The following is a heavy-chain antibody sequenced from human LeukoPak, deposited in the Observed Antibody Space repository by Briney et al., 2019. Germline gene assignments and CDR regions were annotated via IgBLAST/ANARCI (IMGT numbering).Heavy chain of an antibody. Sequence: GGSLRLSCAASGFTFSGSWMSWVRQAPGKGLEWVANIKLDGSEKCYVDSVKGRFTISRDNAKNSLYLQMNSLRAGDTAVYYCAREAYCSTGNCLYYFDYWGQGTLVTVSS. CDR2: IKLDGSEK. D-gene: IGHD2-2*01. CDR3: AREAYCSTGNCLYYFDY. V-gene: IGHV3-7*01. J-gene: IGHJ4*02. CDR1: GFTFSGSW.